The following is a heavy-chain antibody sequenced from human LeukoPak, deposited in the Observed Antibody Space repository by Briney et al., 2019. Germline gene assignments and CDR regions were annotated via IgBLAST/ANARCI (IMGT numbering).Heavy chain of an antibody. Sequence: GGSLGLSCVASGFSFRNYAIHWVRQAPGKGLEYVSVINADGRITYYADSVKGRFTISRDNSKNTVYLQMGSLRGEDMAVYYCTRDGGSFCDFDYWGQGALVTVSS. CDR1: GFSFRNYA. J-gene: IGHJ4*02. CDR2: INADGRIT. CDR3: TRDGGSFCDFDY. D-gene: IGHD1-26*01. V-gene: IGHV3-64*02.